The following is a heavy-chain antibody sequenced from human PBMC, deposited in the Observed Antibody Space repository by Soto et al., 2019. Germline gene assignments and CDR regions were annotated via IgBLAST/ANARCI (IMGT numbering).Heavy chain of an antibody. Sequence: ASVKVSCKASGGTFSSYAISWVRQAPGQGLEWMGGIIPIFGTANYAQKFQGRVTITADESTSTAYMELSSLRSEDTAAYYCARDRSDYYDSSGYYPWGQGTLVTVSS. D-gene: IGHD3-22*01. V-gene: IGHV1-69*13. CDR3: ARDRSDYYDSSGYYP. CDR1: GGTFSSYA. J-gene: IGHJ5*02. CDR2: IIPIFGTA.